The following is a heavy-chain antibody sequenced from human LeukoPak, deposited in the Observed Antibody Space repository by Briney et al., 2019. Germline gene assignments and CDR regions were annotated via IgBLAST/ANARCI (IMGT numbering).Heavy chain of an antibody. V-gene: IGHV7-4-1*02. J-gene: IGHJ3*02. CDR2: INTNTRNP. CDR1: GYTFTKYA. Sequence: ASVTVSCKASGYTFTKYAMNWVRQAPGQGLEWMGWINTNTRNPTYAQGFTGQVVFSLDTSVSTAYLQINSLKAEDTAVYYCARGGFESRWASDIWGQGTMVTVSS. D-gene: IGHD3-22*01. CDR3: ARGGFESRWASDI.